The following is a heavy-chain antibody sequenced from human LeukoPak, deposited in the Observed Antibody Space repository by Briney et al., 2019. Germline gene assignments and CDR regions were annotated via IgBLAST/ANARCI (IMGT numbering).Heavy chain of an antibody. CDR3: ARTTPFNYYFDY. CDR1: GFSLSTSGMR. V-gene: IGHV2-70*04. Sequence: KESGPALVKPTQTLTLTCTFSGFSLSTSGMRVSWIRQPPGKALQWLARIAWDDDKSYSTSLKTRLPISKDTPKTQVVLTMTNMDPVDTATYYCARTTPFNYYFDYWGQGTLVTVSS. J-gene: IGHJ4*02. CDR2: IAWDDDK.